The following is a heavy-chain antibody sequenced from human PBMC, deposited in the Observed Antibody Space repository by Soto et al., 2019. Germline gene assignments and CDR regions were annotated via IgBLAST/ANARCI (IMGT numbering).Heavy chain of an antibody. CDR1: GYTSTSYA. D-gene: IGHD2-2*01. V-gene: IGHV1-3*01. Sequence: ASVKVSCKASGYTSTSYAMQWVRQAPGQRLELMGWINAGNGNTKYSQKFQGRVTITGDTSASTAYMELSSLRSEDTAVYYCARLGTRSSTSSSYWYYGMDVWGQGTTVTVYS. CDR3: ARLGTRSSTSSSYWYYGMDV. CDR2: INAGNGNT. J-gene: IGHJ6*02.